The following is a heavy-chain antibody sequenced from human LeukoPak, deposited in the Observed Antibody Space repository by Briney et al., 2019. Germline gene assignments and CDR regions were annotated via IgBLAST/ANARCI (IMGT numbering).Heavy chain of an antibody. CDR2: ISSRARSA. V-gene: IGHV3-23*01. J-gene: IGHJ3*02. CDR3: AKDQRSGEYNYGWGPFDI. Sequence: GGSLRLSCEVSGFTFSNYAMNWVRQAPGKGLEWVSSISSRARSAVYGDSVKVRFTIYRVNADNKLYLQMNSLRADDTAIYYCAKDQRSGEYNYGWGPFDIWGQGTMVTVSS. CDR1: GFTFSNYA. D-gene: IGHD5-18*01.